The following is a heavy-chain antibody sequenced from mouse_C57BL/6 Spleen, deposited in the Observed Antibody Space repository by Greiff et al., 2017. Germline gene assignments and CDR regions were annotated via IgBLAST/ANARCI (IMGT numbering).Heavy chain of an antibody. D-gene: IGHD5-5*01. J-gene: IGHJ2*01. Sequence: QVQLKESGAELVKPGASVKISCKASGYAFSSYWMNWVKQRPGKGLEWIGQIYPGDGDTNYNGKFKGKATLTADKSSSTAYMQLSSLTSEDSAVYFCARSQDYRLYYFDYWGQGTTLTVSS. CDR3: ARSQDYRLYYFDY. CDR1: GYAFSSYW. V-gene: IGHV1-80*01. CDR2: IYPGDGDT.